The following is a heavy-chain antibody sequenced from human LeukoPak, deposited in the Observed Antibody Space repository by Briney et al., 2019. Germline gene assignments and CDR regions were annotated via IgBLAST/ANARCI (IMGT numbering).Heavy chain of an antibody. CDR1: GFTFSSYA. D-gene: IGHD6-13*01. CDR2: ISARGGST. Sequence: PGGSLRLSCAASGFTFSSYAMIWVRQAPGMGLEWVSAISARGGSTYYAESVKGRFTISRDNSTNTMFLQMNSVRDEDTAVYYCATGAYSSSWYIGAYYYYYMDVWGKGTTVTVSS. V-gene: IGHV3-23*01. J-gene: IGHJ6*03. CDR3: ATGAYSSSWYIGAYYYYYMDV.